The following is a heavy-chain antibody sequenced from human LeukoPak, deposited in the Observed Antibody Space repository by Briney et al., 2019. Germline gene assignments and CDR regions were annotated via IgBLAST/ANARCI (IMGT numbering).Heavy chain of an antibody. CDR2: IRSKANSYAT. CDR3: TRLSADDSSGYYYY. D-gene: IGHD3-22*01. Sequence: GGSLRLSCAASGFTFSGSAIHWVRQASGKGLEWVGRIRSKANSYATVCAASVKGRFTISRDDSKNMAYLQMNSLKTEDTAVYYCTRLSADDSSGYYYYWGQGTLVTVSS. V-gene: IGHV3-73*01. J-gene: IGHJ4*02. CDR1: GFTFSGSA.